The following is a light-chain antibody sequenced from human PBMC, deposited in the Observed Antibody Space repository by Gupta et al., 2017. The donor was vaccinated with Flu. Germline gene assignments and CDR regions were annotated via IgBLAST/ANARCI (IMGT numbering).Light chain of an antibody. CDR1: SSNIGRNT. V-gene: IGLV1-44*01. J-gene: IGLJ3*02. CDR3: AAWDDSLNGRV. CDR2: SNN. Sequence: QSVLTQLPSASGTPGQRVTTSCSGSSSNIGRNTVNWYQQLPGTAPKLLIYSNNQRPSGVPDRFSGSKSGTTASLAVSGLQSEDEADYYCAAWDDSLNGRVFGGGTKLTVL.